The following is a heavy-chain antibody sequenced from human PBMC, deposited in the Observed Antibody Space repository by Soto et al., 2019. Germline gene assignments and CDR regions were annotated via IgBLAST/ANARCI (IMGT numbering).Heavy chain of an antibody. CDR3: ARQDVDTAMDTGSTYYYYGMDV. D-gene: IGHD5-18*01. V-gene: IGHV5-51*01. J-gene: IGHJ6*02. CDR2: IYPGDSDT. Sequence: GESLKISCKGSGYSFTSYWIGWVRQMPGKGLEWMGIIYPGDSDTRYSPSFQGQVTISADKSISTAYLQWGSLKASDTAMYYCARQDVDTAMDTGSTYYYYGMDVWGQGTTVTVSS. CDR1: GYSFTSYW.